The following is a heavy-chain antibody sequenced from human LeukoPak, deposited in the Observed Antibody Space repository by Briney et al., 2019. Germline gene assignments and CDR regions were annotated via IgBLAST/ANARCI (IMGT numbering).Heavy chain of an antibody. J-gene: IGHJ4*02. V-gene: IGHV4-34*01. CDR3: ARGQDDTMMPFDY. Sequence: SETLSLTCAVYGGSFSGYYWSWIRKPPGKGLEWIGEINHSGSTNYNPSLKSRVTISVDTSKNQFSLKLSSVTAADTAVYYCARGQDDTMMPFDYWGQGTLVTVSS. CDR1: GGSFSGYY. D-gene: IGHD3-22*01. CDR2: INHSGST.